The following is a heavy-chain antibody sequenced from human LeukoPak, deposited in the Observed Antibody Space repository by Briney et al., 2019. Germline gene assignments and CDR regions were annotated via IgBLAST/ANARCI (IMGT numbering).Heavy chain of an antibody. CDR1: GGSISSGGYY. D-gene: IGHD1-26*01. CDR2: IYYSGST. J-gene: IGHJ4*02. V-gene: IGHV4-31*03. CDR3: ARADSGSYYFGFDY. Sequence: PSETLSLTCTVSGGSISSGGYYWSWIRQHPGKGLEWIGYIYYSGSTYYNPSLKSRVTISVETSKNRFSLKLSSVTAADTAVYYCARADSGSYYFGFDYWGQGTLVTVSS.